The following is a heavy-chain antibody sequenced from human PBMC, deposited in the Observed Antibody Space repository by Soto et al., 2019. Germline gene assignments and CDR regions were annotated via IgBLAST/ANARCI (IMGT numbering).Heavy chain of an antibody. Sequence: QVQLVQSGAEVKKPGASVKVSCKASGYIFKTYGITWVRQAPGQGLEWMGWISGYNGDTNYAQKFQGRLTMTTDTSTGTAYMELRSLRSDDTAVYYCARGVAVIDYWGQGTPVTVSS. V-gene: IGHV1-18*01. CDR1: GYIFKTYG. CDR3: ARGVAVIDY. CDR2: ISGYNGDT. J-gene: IGHJ4*02. D-gene: IGHD5-12*01.